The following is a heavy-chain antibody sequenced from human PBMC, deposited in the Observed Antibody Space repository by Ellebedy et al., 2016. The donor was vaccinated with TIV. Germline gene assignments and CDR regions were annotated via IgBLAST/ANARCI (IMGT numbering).Heavy chain of an antibody. J-gene: IGHJ4*02. CDR3: ARGDGAWDY. V-gene: IGHV4-4*07. CDR2: ISGTGRT. CDR1: GVSISSHD. Sequence: SETLSLTCPVSGVSISSHDCTSSRQPPGKGLEWFGRISGTGRTKYNPSLESRLTMSVDTSQNQFSLKLDSVTAADTAVYYCARGDGAWDYWGQGTLVTVSA. D-gene: IGHD1-26*01.